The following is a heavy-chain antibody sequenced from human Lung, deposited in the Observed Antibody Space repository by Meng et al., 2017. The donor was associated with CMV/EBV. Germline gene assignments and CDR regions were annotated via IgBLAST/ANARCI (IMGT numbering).Heavy chain of an antibody. CDR1: GGTFSSYA. J-gene: IGHJ4*02. CDR3: ARGTGYCSSTSCWGPDDPSYYIDY. D-gene: IGHD2-2*01. CDR2: IIPILGIA. Sequence: SXXVSXKASGGTFSSYAISWARQAPGQGLEWMGGIIPILGIANYAQKFQGRVTITADKSTSTAYMELSSLRSEDTAVYYCARGTGYCSSTSCWGPDDPSYYIDYXGQGXLVTVSS. V-gene: IGHV1-69*10.